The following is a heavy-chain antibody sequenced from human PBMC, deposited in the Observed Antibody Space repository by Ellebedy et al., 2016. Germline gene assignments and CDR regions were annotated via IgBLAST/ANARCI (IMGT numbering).Heavy chain of an antibody. CDR3: AHRRGFSYVHIFDY. D-gene: IGHD5-18*01. V-gene: IGHV2-5*02. CDR2: IYWDDDK. J-gene: IGHJ4*02. Sequence: SGPTLVKPTQTLTLTCTFSGFSLSTSGVGVAWIRQPPGKALEWLALIYWDDDKRYSPFLKSRLTITKDTSKNQVVLTMTNMDPVDTATYYCAHRRGFSYVHIFDYWGQGTLVTVSS. CDR1: GFSLSTSGVG.